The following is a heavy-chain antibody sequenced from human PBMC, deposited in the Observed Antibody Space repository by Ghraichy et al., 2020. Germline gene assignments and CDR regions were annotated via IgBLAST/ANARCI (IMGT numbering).Heavy chain of an antibody. CDR3: ARARVGDTIAANWFDP. D-gene: IGHD1-26*01. Sequence: SQTLSLTCTVSGGSISSYYWSWIRQPPGKGLEWIGYIYYSGSTNYNPSLKSRVTISVDTSKNQFSLKLSSVTAADTAVYYCARARVGDTIAANWFDPWGQGTLVTVSS. CDR1: GGSISSYY. V-gene: IGHV4-59*01. CDR2: IYYSGST. J-gene: IGHJ5*02.